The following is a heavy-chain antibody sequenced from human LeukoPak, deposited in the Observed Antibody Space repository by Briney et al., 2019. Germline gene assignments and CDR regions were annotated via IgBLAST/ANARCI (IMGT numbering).Heavy chain of an antibody. CDR2: IDPSDSYT. D-gene: IGHD3-10*01. CDR3: ARLDHCGSGSYYNEDY. CDR1: GYSFTSYW. V-gene: IGHV5-10-1*01. Sequence: GESLKISCKGSGYSFTSYWISWVRQMPGKGLEWMGRIDPSDSYTNYSPSFQGHVTISADKSISTAYLQWSSLKASDTAMYYCARLDHCGSGSYYNEDYWGQGTLVTVSS. J-gene: IGHJ4*02.